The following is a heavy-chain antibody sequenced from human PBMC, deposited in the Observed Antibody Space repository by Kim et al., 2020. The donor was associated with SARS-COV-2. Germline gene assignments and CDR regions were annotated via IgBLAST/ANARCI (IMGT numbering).Heavy chain of an antibody. CDR1: RFTFSSYG. V-gene: IGHV3-33*06. CDR2: IWYGGSNK. CDR3: AKERRKCCSGGSCHLEY. D-gene: IGHD2-15*01. Sequence: GGSLRLSCAASRFTFSSYGLHWVRQAPGKGLEWVAVIWYGGSNKYHADSVKGRFTISSDNSKNTLYLQMNNLRAEDTAVYYCAKERRKCCSGGSCHLEYWGQGTPVTASS. J-gene: IGHJ4*02.